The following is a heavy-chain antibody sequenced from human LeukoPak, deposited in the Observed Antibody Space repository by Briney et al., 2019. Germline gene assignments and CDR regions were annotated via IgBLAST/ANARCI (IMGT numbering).Heavy chain of an antibody. J-gene: IGHJ4*02. V-gene: IGHV3-30*18. CDR2: ISYDGSNK. CDR1: GFTFSSYG. Sequence: GGSLRLSCAASGFTFSSYGMHWVRQAPGKGLEWVAVISYDGSNKYYADSVKGRFTISRDNSKNTLYLQMNSLRAEDTAVYYCAKDRAVQTYYYGSGSYFDYFDYWGQGTLVTVSS. D-gene: IGHD3-10*01. CDR3: AKDRAVQTYYYGSGSYFDYFDY.